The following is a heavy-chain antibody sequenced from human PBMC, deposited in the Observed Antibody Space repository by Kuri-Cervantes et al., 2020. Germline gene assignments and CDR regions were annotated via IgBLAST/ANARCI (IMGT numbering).Heavy chain of an antibody. Sequence: GGSLRLSCAASGFTFSSYWMSWARQAPGKGLEWVANIKQDGSEKYYVDSVKGRFTISRDNAKNSLYLQMNSLRAEDTALYYCARETGSSWYAWGYWGQGTLVTVSS. J-gene: IGHJ4*02. CDR3: ARETGSSWYAWGY. CDR2: IKQDGSEK. D-gene: IGHD6-13*01. CDR1: GFTFSSYW. V-gene: IGHV3-7*01.